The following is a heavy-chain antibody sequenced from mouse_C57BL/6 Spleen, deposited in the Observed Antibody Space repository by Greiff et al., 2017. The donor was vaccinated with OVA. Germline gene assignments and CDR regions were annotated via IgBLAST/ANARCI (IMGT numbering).Heavy chain of an antibody. Sequence: VQLQQPGAELVKPGASVKLSCKASGYTFTSYWMQWVKQRPGQGLEWIGEIDPSDSYTNYNQKFKGKATLTVDTSSSTAYMQLSSLTSEDSAVYYCARRKGLYWYFDVWGTGTTVTVSS. CDR1: GYTFTSYW. J-gene: IGHJ1*03. CDR3: ARRKGLYWYFDV. V-gene: IGHV1-50*01. D-gene: IGHD3-3*01. CDR2: IDPSDSYT.